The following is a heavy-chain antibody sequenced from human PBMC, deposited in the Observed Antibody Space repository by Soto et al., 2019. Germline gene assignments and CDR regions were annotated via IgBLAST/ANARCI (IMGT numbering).Heavy chain of an antibody. CDR1: GFTFSSYG. CDR3: AKDGDY. V-gene: IGHV3-30*18. CDR2: ISYDGSNK. J-gene: IGHJ4*02. Sequence: QVQLVESGGGVVQPGRSLRLSCAASGFTFSSYGMHWVRQAPGKGLVWVAVISYDGSNKYYADSVKGRFTTTRDNAKKTLYLQMNSLRAEDTAVYYGAKDGDYWGQGTLVTVSS.